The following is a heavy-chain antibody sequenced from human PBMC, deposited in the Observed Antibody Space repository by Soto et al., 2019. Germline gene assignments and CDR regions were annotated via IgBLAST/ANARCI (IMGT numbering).Heavy chain of an antibody. Sequence: HPGGSLRLSCSASGFTFSSYAMHWVRQAPGKGLEHVSAISSNGGSTYYADSVKGRFTISRDNSKNTLYLQMSSLRAEDTAVYYCGSIPGITFGGVIVPTDAFDIWGQGTMVTVSS. CDR3: GSIPGITFGGVIVPTDAFDI. CDR1: GFTFSSYA. CDR2: ISSNGGST. V-gene: IGHV3-64D*06. J-gene: IGHJ3*02. D-gene: IGHD3-16*02.